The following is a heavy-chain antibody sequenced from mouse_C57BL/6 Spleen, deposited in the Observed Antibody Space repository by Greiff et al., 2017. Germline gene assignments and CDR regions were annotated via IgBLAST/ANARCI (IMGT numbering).Heavy chain of an antibody. D-gene: IGHD1-1*01. CDR3: ARDYGSSYGDYFDY. Sequence: VQLQQPGTELVKPGASVKLSCKASGYAFSSYWMNWVKQRPGKGLEWIGQIYPGDGDTNYNGKFKGKATLTADKSSSTAYMQLSSLTSEDSAVYFCARDYGSSYGDYFDYWGQGTTLTVSS. CDR2: IYPGDGDT. J-gene: IGHJ2*01. V-gene: IGHV1-80*01. CDR1: GYAFSSYW.